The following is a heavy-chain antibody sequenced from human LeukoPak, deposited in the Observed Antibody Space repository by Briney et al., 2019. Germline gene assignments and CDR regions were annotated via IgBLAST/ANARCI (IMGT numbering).Heavy chain of an antibody. J-gene: IGHJ4*02. CDR3: AKDPFGVVIPSDY. V-gene: IGHV3-23*01. Sequence: GGSLRLSCAGSGFTFSSYAMSWVRQAPGKGLEWVSAISGSGGSTYYADSVKGRFTISRDNSKNTLYLQMNSLRAEDTAVYYCAKDPFGVVIPSDYWGQGTLVTVSS. CDR2: ISGSGGST. CDR1: GFTFSSYA. D-gene: IGHD3-3*01.